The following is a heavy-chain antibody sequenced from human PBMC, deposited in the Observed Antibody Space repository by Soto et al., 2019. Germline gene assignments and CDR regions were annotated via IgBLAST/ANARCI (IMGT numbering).Heavy chain of an antibody. J-gene: IGHJ6*02. CDR2: IYSGGST. CDR3: ARDSGVDYGDYSSNYYYYYGMDV. Sequence: GGSLRLSCAASGFTVSSNYMSWVRQAPGKGREWDSFIYSGGSTYYADSVKGRFTISRDNSKNTLYLQINSLRAEDTAVYYCARDSGVDYGDYSSNYYYYYGMDVWGQGTTVTVSS. CDR1: GFTVSSNY. V-gene: IGHV3-66*01. D-gene: IGHD4-17*01.